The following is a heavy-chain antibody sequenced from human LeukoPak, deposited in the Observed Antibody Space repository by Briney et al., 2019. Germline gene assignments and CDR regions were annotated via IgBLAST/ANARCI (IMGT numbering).Heavy chain of an antibody. CDR2: IRSSSSYI. V-gene: IGHV3-21*01. D-gene: IGHD3-22*01. CDR1: GFTFSSYS. Sequence: KPGGSLRLSCAASGFTFSSYSMNWVRQAPGKGLEWVSSIRSSSSYIYYADSVKGRFTISRDNAKNSLYLQMNSLRAEDTAVYYCARGDSSGYKGVTFDYWGQGTLVTVSS. J-gene: IGHJ4*02. CDR3: ARGDSSGYKGVTFDY.